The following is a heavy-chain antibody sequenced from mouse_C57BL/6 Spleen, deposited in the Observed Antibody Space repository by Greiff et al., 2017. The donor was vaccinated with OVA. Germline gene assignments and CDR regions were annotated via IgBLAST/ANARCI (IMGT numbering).Heavy chain of an antibody. V-gene: IGHV1-15*01. J-gene: IGHJ3*01. CDR3: TRSLYDGYLRGFAY. CDR1: GYTFTDYE. Sequence: VQLQQSGAELVRPGASVTLSCKASGYTFTDYEMHWVKQTPVHGLEWIGAIDPETGGTAYNQKFKGKAILTADKSSSTAYMELRSLTSEDSAVYYCTRSLYDGYLRGFAYWGQGTLVTVSA. CDR2: IDPETGGT. D-gene: IGHD2-3*01.